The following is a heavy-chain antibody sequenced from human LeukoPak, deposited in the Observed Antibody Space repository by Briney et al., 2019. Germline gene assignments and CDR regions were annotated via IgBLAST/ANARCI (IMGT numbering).Heavy chain of an antibody. J-gene: IGHJ4*02. CDR3: TKVIRGYSGSIDY. Sequence: GGSLRLSCAASGFTFSNSGMSWVRQAPGKGLEWVGRIKSKNDGGTTEYAAPVRGRFTISRDDSENTLSLQMNSLKIEDTAVYYCTKVIRGYSGSIDYWGQGTLVSVSS. CDR2: IKSKNDGGTT. D-gene: IGHD5-12*01. V-gene: IGHV3-15*01. CDR1: GFTFSNSG.